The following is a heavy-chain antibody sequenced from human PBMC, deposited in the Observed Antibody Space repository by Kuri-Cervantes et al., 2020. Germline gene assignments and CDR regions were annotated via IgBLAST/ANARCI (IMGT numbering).Heavy chain of an antibody. D-gene: IGHD3-10*01. CDR1: GFTFDDYA. CDR2: ISWNSGSI. CDR3: AKDLYGSGSD. J-gene: IGHJ4*02. Sequence: SLKISCAASGFTFDDYAMHWVRQAPGKGLEWVSGISWNSGSIGYADSVKGRFTISRDNAKNSLYLQMNSLRAEDTALYYCAKDLYGSGSDWGQGTLVTVS. V-gene: IGHV3-9*01.